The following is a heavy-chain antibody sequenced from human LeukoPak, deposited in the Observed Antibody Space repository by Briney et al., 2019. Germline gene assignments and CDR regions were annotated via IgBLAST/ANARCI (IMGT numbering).Heavy chain of an antibody. CDR1: GYTFIDSF. D-gene: IGHD3-22*01. CDR2: INPISGDT. Sequence: ASVKVSCKASGYTFIDSFMHWVRQAPGQGPEWMGWINPISGDTNYAQKFQGRLTLTTDRSTSTAYMELRSLRSDDTAVYYCARDRSPRHYYDTSDYHGAADYWGQGTLVTVSS. CDR3: ARDRSPRHYYDTSDYHGAADY. J-gene: IGHJ4*02. V-gene: IGHV1-2*02.